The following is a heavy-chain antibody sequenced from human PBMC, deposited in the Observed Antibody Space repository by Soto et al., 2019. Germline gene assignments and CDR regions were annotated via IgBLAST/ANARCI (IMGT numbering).Heavy chain of an antibody. J-gene: IGHJ6*02. CDR1: GGKVSSHA. V-gene: IGHV1-69*13. CDR3: ARVAAHYYGSGHYYYGMDV. Sequence: SVKVSCKASGGKVSSHAISWVLQAPGQGLEWMGGIIPIFGTANYAQKFQGRVTITADESTSTAYMELSSLRSEDTAVYYCARVAAHYYGSGHYYYGMDVWGQGTTVTVSS. D-gene: IGHD3-10*01. CDR2: IIPIFGTA.